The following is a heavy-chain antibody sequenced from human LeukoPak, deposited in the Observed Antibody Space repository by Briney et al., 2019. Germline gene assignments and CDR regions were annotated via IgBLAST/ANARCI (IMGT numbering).Heavy chain of an antibody. CDR1: GDSISSGGYS. Sequence: SETLSLTCAVSGDSISSGGYSWSGVRQPPGKGLEWIGYIYSSGRSYYNPSLQSRVTISVDTSKNEFSLKVTSVTAADTAVYYCARDPYDSGIWGQGTLVTVSS. J-gene: IGHJ4*02. CDR2: IYSSGRS. V-gene: IGHV4-30-4*07. D-gene: IGHD3-10*01. CDR3: ARDPYDSGI.